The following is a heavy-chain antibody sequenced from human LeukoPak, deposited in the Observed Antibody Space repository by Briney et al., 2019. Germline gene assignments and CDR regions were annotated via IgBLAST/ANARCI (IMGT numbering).Heavy chain of an antibody. V-gene: IGHV3-66*01. CDR2: IYSGGST. D-gene: IGHD1-26*01. CDR3: AKVKIVGATSGFDP. CDR1: GFTVSSNY. Sequence: PGGSLRLSCAASGFTVSSNYMSWVRQAPGKGLEWVSVIYSGGSTYYADSVKGRFTISRDNSKNTLYLQMNSLRAEDTAVYYCAKVKIVGATSGFDPWGQGTLVTVSS. J-gene: IGHJ5*02.